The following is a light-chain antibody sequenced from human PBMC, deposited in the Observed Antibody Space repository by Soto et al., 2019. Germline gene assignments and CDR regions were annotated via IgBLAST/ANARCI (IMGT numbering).Light chain of an antibody. CDR3: QQYGSSPLT. Sequence: IVLTPSHGTLSLSPGERATPSHRASQSVSSYLAWYRQKPGQAPRLLIYGASSRATGIPDRFSGSGSGTDFTLTISRLEPEDFAVYYCQQYGSSPLTVGGGTKVDNK. CDR2: GAS. V-gene: IGKV3-20*01. J-gene: IGKJ4*01. CDR1: QSVSSY.